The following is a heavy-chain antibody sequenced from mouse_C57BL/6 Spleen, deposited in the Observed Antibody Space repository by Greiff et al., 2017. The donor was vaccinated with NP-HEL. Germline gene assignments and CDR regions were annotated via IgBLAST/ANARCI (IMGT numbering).Heavy chain of an antibody. V-gene: IGHV1-82*01. Sequence: QVQLKESGPELVKPGASVKISCKASGYAFSSSWMNWVKQRPGKGLEWIGRIYPGDGDTNYNGKFKGKATLTADKSSSTAYMQLSSLTSEDSAVYFCARHAYGYPYYFDYWGQGTTLTVSS. J-gene: IGHJ2*01. CDR1: GYAFSSSW. CDR3: ARHAYGYPYYFDY. CDR2: IYPGDGDT. D-gene: IGHD2-2*01.